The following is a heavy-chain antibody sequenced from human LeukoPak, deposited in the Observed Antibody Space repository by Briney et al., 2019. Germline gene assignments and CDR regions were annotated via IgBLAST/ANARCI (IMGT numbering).Heavy chain of an antibody. CDR1: EYTYSSYD. J-gene: IGHJ4*02. V-gene: IGHV1-8*01. CDR2: MNPNSANT. D-gene: IGHD4-17*01. CDR3: TRGPSPNYGDLDY. Sequence: ASVKVSRKASEYTYSSYDINWVRQATGQGLEWMGWMNPNSANTGYAQKFQGRVTMTRDTSISTAYMELSSLRSEDTAVYYCTRGPSPNYGDLDYWGQGTLVTVSS.